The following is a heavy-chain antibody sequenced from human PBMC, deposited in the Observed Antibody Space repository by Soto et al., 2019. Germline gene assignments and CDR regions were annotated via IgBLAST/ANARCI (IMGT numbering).Heavy chain of an antibody. CDR1: GFTFTDYY. Sequence: ASVKVSCKASGFTFTDYYIHWVRQAPGQGLEWMGWLNCNSGGTSYAQKFQAYVTMTRDTSISTAYMELNSLKSDDTAVYYGARFHRRTHHYSLDVGGKGTRVTVSS. D-gene: IGHD2-15*01. V-gene: IGHV1-2*04. CDR3: ARFHRRTHHYSLDV. CDR2: LNCNSGGT. J-gene: IGHJ6*03.